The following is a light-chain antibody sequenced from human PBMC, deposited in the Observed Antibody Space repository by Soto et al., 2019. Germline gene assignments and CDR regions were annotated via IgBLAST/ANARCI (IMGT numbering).Light chain of an antibody. CDR1: QIVSSSY. Sequence: EIVLTQSPGTLSVSPGERATLSCRASQIVSSSYLAWYQQKPGQAPRLLIYGASSRATGIPDRFSGSGSGTDFTLTISRLEPEDFAVYYCQQYGSSSVTFGQGTKVDIK. CDR2: GAS. J-gene: IGKJ1*01. CDR3: QQYGSSSVT. V-gene: IGKV3-20*01.